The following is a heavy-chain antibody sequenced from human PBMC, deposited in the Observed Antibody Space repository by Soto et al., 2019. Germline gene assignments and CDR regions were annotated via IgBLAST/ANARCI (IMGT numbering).Heavy chain of an antibody. D-gene: IGHD3-10*02. CDR3: ARSGDNYNVLDY. CDR1: GFTFSDYY. CDR2: SSNSGTYT. Sequence: GGSLRLSCAGSGFTFSDYYMSWIRQAPGKGLEWLSYSSNSGTYTRYADSVKGRFSISRDNAKNSLYLQINSLRGEDTAIYYCARSGDNYNVLDYWGQGTPVTVSS. J-gene: IGHJ4*02. V-gene: IGHV3-11*06.